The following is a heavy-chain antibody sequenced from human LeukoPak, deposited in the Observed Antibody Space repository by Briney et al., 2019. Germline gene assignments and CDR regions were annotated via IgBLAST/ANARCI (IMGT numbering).Heavy chain of an antibody. D-gene: IGHD2-8*01. CDR2: IYYSGST. V-gene: IGHV4-39*02. CDR1: GGSISSSSYY. Sequence: ETLSLTCTVSGGSISSSSYYWGWIRQPPGKGLEWIGNIYYSGSTYYNPSLKSRVTISVDTSKNQFSLRLSSVTAADTAVYYCARDRCTNGVCYNGTAPFDPWGQGTLVTVSS. CDR3: ARDRCTNGVCYNGTAPFDP. J-gene: IGHJ5*02.